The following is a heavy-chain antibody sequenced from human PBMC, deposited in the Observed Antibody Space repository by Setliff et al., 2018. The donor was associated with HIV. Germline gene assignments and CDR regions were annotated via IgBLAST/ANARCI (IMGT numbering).Heavy chain of an antibody. Sequence: PSETLSLTCTVSGGSFTSRSYYWGWIRQPPGKGLEWIGSIFYSGITYYNPSLKSRVTISVDTSENQFSLNLTSVTAADTAVYYCARSKTFYDFWGGYYTHGAFKIWGLGTMVTVS. J-gene: IGHJ3*02. CDR2: IFYSGIT. CDR3: ARSKTFYDFWGGYYTHGAFKI. D-gene: IGHD3-3*01. CDR1: GGSFTSRSYY. V-gene: IGHV4-39*01.